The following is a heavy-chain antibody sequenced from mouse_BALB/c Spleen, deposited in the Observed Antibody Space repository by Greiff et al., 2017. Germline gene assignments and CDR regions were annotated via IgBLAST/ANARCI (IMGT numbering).Heavy chain of an antibody. J-gene: IGHJ3*01. D-gene: IGHD2-4*01. CDR2: INPSNGGT. CDR3: TRPYYDYDEAWFAY. Sequence: VQLQQSGAELVKPGASVKLSCKASGYTFTSYYMYWVKQRPGQGLEWIGEINPSNGGTNFNEKFKSKATLTVDKSSSTAYMQLSSLTSEDSAVYYCTRPYYDYDEAWFAYWGQGTLVTVSA. CDR1: GYTFTSYY. V-gene: IGHV1S81*02.